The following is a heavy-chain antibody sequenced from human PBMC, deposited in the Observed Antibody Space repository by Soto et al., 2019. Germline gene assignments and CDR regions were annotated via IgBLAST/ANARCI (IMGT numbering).Heavy chain of an antibody. CDR2: TYYRSRWYN. V-gene: IGHV6-1*01. CDR3: AREWELQLSGMDG. D-gene: IGHD1-26*01. CDR1: GDSVSSNSAA. Sequence: SQTLSLTCVISGDSVSSNSAAWNWIRQSPSRGLEWLGRTYYRSRWYNDYAVSVRSRITVNADTSKNKFSLHLNSVTPEDTVVYYCAREWELQLSGMDGWGQGTTVTVSS. J-gene: IGHJ6*02.